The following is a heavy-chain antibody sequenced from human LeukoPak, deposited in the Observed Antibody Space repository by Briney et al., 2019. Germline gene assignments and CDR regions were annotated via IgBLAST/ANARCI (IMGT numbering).Heavy chain of an antibody. J-gene: IGHJ6*02. CDR2: ISYDGSNK. CDR3: ARDSRATLVITIGGMDV. V-gene: IGHV3-30-3*01. D-gene: IGHD3-10*01. CDR1: GFTFSSYA. Sequence: GGSLRLSCAASGFTFSSYAMHWVRQAPGRGLEWVAVISYDGSNKYYADSVKGRFTISRDNSKNTLYLQMNSLRAEDTAVYYCARDSRATLVITIGGMDVWGQGTTVTVSS.